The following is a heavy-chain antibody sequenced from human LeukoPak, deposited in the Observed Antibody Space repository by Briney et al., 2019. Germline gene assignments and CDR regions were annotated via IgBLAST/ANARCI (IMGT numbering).Heavy chain of an antibody. Sequence: ASVKVSCKASGYTFTSYDINWVRQATGQGLEWMGWMNPNSGNTGYAQKFQGRVTMTRNTSISTAYMELSSLRSEDTAVYYCAREGSIAARRYYYYMDVWGKGTTVTVSS. J-gene: IGHJ6*03. CDR2: MNPNSGNT. V-gene: IGHV1-8*01. CDR3: AREGSIAARRYYYYMDV. CDR1: GYTFTSYD. D-gene: IGHD6-6*01.